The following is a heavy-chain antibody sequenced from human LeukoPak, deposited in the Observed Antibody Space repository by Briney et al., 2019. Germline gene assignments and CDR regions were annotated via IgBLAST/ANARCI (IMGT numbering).Heavy chain of an antibody. CDR1: GGSISSGSYY. CDR3: ARDRYSYGLGDAFDI. J-gene: IGHJ3*02. CDR2: IYTSGST. D-gene: IGHD5-18*01. V-gene: IGHV4-61*02. Sequence: PSQTLSLTCTVSGGSISSGSYYWSWIRQPAGKGLEWIGRIYTSGSTNYNPSLKSRVTISVDTSKNQFSLKLSFVTAADTAVYYCARDRYSYGLGDAFDIWGQGTMVTVSS.